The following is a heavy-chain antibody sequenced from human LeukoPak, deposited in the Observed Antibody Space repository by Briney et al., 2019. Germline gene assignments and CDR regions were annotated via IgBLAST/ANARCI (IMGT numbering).Heavy chain of an antibody. J-gene: IGHJ4*02. Sequence: PSETLSLTCTVSGGSISSGSYYWSWIRQPAGKGLEWIGRIYTSGSTNYNPSLKSRVTISVDTSKNQFSLKLSSVTAADTAMYYRARAYSSNWYDGFDYWGQGTLVTVSS. D-gene: IGHD6-13*01. V-gene: IGHV4-61*02. CDR2: IYTSGST. CDR1: GGSISSGSYY. CDR3: ARAYSSNWYDGFDY.